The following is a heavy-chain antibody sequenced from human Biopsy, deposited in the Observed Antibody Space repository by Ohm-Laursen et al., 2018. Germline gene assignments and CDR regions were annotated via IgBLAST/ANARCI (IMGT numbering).Heavy chain of an antibody. Sequence: SDTLSLTCTVSGGSISSDYWSWIRQSPGKGLEWIGYISNRGSTNYNPSLRGRVTISVDTSKNQFSLKLSSVTAADTAVFFCARLYRLDDYWNDDPPDAFDVRGQGTMVTVSS. CDR1: GGSISSDY. CDR2: ISNRGST. D-gene: IGHD3-3*01. V-gene: IGHV4-59*07. CDR3: ARLYRLDDYWNDDPPDAFDV. J-gene: IGHJ3*01.